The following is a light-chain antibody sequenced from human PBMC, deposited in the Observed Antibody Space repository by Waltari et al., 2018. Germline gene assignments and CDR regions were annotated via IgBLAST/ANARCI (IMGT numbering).Light chain of an antibody. CDR1: SPDVEVYDP. J-gene: IGLJ3*02. CDR2: EVT. V-gene: IGLV2-8*01. CDR3: SSYAGGSSLM. Sequence: QSALTQPPSASGSPGQSITISCTGISPDVEVYDPVFWYQQHPGQAPKLLIYEVTKRPSGVPDRFSGSKSDNTTSLAVSGLQAEDEADYYCSSYAGGSSLMFGGGTKLTVL.